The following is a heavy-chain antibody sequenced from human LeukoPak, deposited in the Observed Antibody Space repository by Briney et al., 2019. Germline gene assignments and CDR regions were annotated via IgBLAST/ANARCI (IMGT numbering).Heavy chain of an antibody. V-gene: IGHV4-34*01. CDR3: ARYSSSWYFGDYFDY. CDR2: INHSGST. D-gene: IGHD6-13*01. Sequence: SETLSLTRAVYGGSFSGYYWSWIRQPPGKGLEWIGEINHSGSTNYNPSLKSRVTISVDTSKNQFSLKLSSVTAADTAVYYCARYSSSWYFGDYFDYWGQGTLVTVSS. J-gene: IGHJ4*02. CDR1: GGSFSGYY.